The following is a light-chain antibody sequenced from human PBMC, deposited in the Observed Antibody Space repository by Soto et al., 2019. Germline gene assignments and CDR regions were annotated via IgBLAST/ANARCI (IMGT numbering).Light chain of an antibody. CDR1: SSDVGGYNY. CDR2: DVT. Sequence: QSVLTQPASVSGSPGQSITISCTGTSSDVGGYNYVSWYQRHPGKAPKLMIFDVTYRPSGVSNRFSGSKSGNTASLTISGLQPEDEADYYCISYTSSSTLEVFGGGTKLTVL. CDR3: ISYTSSSTLEV. V-gene: IGLV2-14*01. J-gene: IGLJ2*01.